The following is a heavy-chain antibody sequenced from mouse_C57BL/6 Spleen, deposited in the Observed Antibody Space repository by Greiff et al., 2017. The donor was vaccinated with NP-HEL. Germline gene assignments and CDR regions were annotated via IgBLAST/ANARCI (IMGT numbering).Heavy chain of an antibody. CDR2: IYPRSGNT. CDR1: GYTFTSYG. Sequence: QVHVKQSGAELARPGASVKLSCKASGYTFTSYGISWVKQRTGQGLEWIGEIYPRSGNTYYNEKFKGKATLTADKSSSTAYMELRSLTSEDSAVYFCARSTMVTTEAWFAYWGQGTLVTVSA. D-gene: IGHD2-2*01. V-gene: IGHV1-81*01. CDR3: ARSTMVTTEAWFAY. J-gene: IGHJ3*01.